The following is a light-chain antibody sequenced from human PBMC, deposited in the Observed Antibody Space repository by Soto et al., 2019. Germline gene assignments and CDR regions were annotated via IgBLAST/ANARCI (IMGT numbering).Light chain of an antibody. Sequence: EIVLTQSPGTLSLSPGERATLSCRASQSVGSNFLAWYQERPGQAPRLLIYGASSRATGIPDRFSGSGSGTDFTLPISRLEPEDFAVYYCRQYGRSLGFALAGGTKVEIK. J-gene: IGKJ4*01. CDR1: QSVGSNF. V-gene: IGKV3-20*01. CDR2: GAS. CDR3: RQYGRSLGFA.